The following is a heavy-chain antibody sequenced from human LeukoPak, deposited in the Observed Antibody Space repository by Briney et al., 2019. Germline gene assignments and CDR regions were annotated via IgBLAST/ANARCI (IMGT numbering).Heavy chain of an antibody. V-gene: IGHV3-23*01. J-gene: IGHJ4*02. Sequence: GGSLRLSCAASGFSFNTYWMHWVRQAPGKGLEWVSGIVGSNGKTYYADSVKGRFTISRDNSKNTLYLQMNSLRAEDTAVYFCAKDYRPDGYNDLDYWGQGTQVTVSS. CDR3: AKDYRPDGYNDLDY. CDR2: IVGSNGKT. CDR1: GFSFNTYW. D-gene: IGHD5-24*01.